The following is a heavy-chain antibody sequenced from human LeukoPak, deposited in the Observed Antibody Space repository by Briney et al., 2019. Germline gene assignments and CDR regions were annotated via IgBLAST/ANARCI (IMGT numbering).Heavy chain of an antibody. Sequence: SETLSLTCTVSGGSIGSYYWSWIRQPPGKGLEWIGYIYYSGSTNYNPSPKSRVTISVDTSKNQFSLKLSSVTAADTAVYYCARGHSGSQPNDYWGQGTLVTVSS. CDR1: GGSIGSYY. D-gene: IGHD1-26*01. CDR2: IYYSGST. CDR3: ARGHSGSQPNDY. V-gene: IGHV4-59*12. J-gene: IGHJ4*02.